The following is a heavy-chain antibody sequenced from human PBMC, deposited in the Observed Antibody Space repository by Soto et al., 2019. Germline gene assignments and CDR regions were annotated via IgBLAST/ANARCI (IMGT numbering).Heavy chain of an antibody. CDR2: MNPNSGNT. CDR3: ARGASP. V-gene: IGHV1-8*01. CDR1: GYTFTSSD. Sequence: QVQLVQSGAEVKKPGASVKVSCKASGYTFTSSDINWVRQATGQGLEWMGWMNPNSGNTGYAQKFQGRITLTRSTSINTAYLELSSLSSDESAVYYCARGASPWGQGTLVTVSS. J-gene: IGHJ5*02.